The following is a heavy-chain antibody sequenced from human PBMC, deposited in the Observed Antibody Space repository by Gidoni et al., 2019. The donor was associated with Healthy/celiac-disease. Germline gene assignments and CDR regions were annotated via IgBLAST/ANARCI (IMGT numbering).Heavy chain of an antibody. Sequence: EVQLVESGGGLVKPGGSLRLSCAASGFTFSNAWMSWVRQAPGKGLEWVGRIKSKTDGGTTDYAAPVKGRFTISRDDSKNTLYLQMNSLKTEDTAVYYCTTDRALVGATTDYWGQGTLVTVSS. CDR2: IKSKTDGGTT. V-gene: IGHV3-15*01. D-gene: IGHD1-26*01. CDR3: TTDRALVGATTDY. CDR1: GFTFSNAW. J-gene: IGHJ4*02.